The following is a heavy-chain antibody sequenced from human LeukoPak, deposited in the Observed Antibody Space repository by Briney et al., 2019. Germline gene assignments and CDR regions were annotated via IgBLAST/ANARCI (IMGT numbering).Heavy chain of an antibody. Sequence: SETLSLTCTVSGGSISSSRYYWGWIRQPPGKGLEWIGRIYTSGSTNYNPSLKSRVTMSIDTSKNQFSLNLNSVTAADTAVYYCARAQYSSSSVYYHYYYMEVWGKGTTVTVSS. CDR3: ARAQYSSSSVYYHYYYMEV. V-gene: IGHV4-39*07. D-gene: IGHD6-6*01. CDR2: IYTSGST. J-gene: IGHJ6*03. CDR1: GGSISSSRYY.